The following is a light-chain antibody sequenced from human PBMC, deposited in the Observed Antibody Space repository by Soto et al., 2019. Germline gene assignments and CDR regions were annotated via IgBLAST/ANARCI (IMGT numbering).Light chain of an antibody. J-gene: IGKJ1*01. V-gene: IGKV1-5*01. CDR3: QQYSNWPRT. Sequence: DIQMTQSPSTLSASVGDRVTITCRASQSISSWLAWYQQKPGTAPKLLIYHASTLESGVPSRFSGSGSGTEFTLTISSLQPDDFATYYCQQYSNWPRTFGQGTKV. CDR2: HAS. CDR1: QSISSW.